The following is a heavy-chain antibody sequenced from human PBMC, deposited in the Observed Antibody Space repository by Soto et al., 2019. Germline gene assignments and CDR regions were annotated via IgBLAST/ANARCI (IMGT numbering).Heavy chain of an antibody. V-gene: IGHV2-5*01. CDR1: GFSLNTRAVG. CDR3: AHRHDLGGFDI. Sequence: KESGPTLVNPTQTLTLTCTFSGFSLNTRAVGVGWIRQPPGKALEWLALINWNDDERYSPSLKDRLTITKDTSRNHVVLTMTNVDPVDTATYYCAHRHDLGGFDIWGQGTTVTVSS. D-gene: IGHD2-15*01. CDR2: INWNDDE. J-gene: IGHJ3*02.